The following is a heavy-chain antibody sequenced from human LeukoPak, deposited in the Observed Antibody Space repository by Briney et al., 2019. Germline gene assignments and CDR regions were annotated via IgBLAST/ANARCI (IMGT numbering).Heavy chain of an antibody. CDR3: ARTLKYYDFWSGYYTNYYYYGMDV. D-gene: IGHD3-3*01. CDR1: GGSISSYD. J-gene: IGHJ6*02. V-gene: IGHV4-59*01. CDR2: IYYSGST. Sequence: SETLSLTCTVSGGSISSYDWSWIRQPPGKGLEWIGYIYYSGSTNYNPSLKSRVTISVDTSKNQFSLKLSSVTAADTAVYYCARTLKYYDFWSGYYTNYYYYGMDVWGQGTTVTVSS.